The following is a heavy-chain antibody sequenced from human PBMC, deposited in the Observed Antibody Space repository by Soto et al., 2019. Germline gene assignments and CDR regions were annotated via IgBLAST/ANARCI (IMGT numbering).Heavy chain of an antibody. J-gene: IGHJ4*02. V-gene: IGHV3-15*01. CDR3: TTDPVHHDYGGKDFDY. CDR1: GFTFSNAW. D-gene: IGHD4-17*01. Sequence: AGGSLRLSCAASGFTFSNAWMSWVRQAPGKGLEWVGRIKSKTDGGTTDYAAPVKGRFTISGDDSKNTLYLQMNSLKTEDTAVYYCTTDPVHHDYGGKDFDYWGQGTLVTVSS. CDR2: IKSKTDGGTT.